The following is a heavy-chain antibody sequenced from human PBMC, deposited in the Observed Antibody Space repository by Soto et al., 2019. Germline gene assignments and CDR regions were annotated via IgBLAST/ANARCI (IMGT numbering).Heavy chain of an antibody. V-gene: IGHV4-59*11. Sequence: SETLSLTCTVSGGSISGHCRNWIRQYPGKGLEWIGYLFYRGSTSYNPSLKSRVTISVDTSKNQFSLKLSAVTAADTSLYYCARVGSSGWAPEYGGQGTLVTVSS. CDR2: LFYRGST. CDR3: ARVGSSGWAPEY. D-gene: IGHD6-19*01. J-gene: IGHJ4*02. CDR1: GGSISGHC.